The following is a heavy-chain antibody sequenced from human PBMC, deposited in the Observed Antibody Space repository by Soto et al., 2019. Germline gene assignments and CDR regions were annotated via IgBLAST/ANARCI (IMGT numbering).Heavy chain of an antibody. CDR2: IIPIFGTA. D-gene: IGHD3-22*01. V-gene: IGHV1-69*01. CDR1: GGTFSSYA. CDR3: ARAPHYYDSSGYFDY. J-gene: IGHJ4*02. Sequence: QVQLVQSGAEVKKPGSSVKVSCKASGGTFSSYAISWVRQAPGQGLEWMGGIIPIFGTANYAQKFQGRVTITADESTSTAYMELSILRYEDTAVYYCARAPHYYDSSGYFDYWGQGTLGTVSS.